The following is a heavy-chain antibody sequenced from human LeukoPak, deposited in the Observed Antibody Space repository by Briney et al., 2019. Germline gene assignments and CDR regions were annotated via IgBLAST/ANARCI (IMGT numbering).Heavy chain of an antibody. CDR3: ARDRSDFWSGYLDY. D-gene: IGHD3-3*01. J-gene: IGHJ4*02. Sequence: GGSPRLSCAASGLTFSSHAMSWVRQAPGKGLEWVSAITGSGGSTYYADSMKGRFTISRDNSKNTLYLQINSLRVEDTAVYYCARDRSDFWSGYLDYWGQGTLVTVSS. CDR1: GLTFSSHA. CDR2: ITGSGGST. V-gene: IGHV3-23*01.